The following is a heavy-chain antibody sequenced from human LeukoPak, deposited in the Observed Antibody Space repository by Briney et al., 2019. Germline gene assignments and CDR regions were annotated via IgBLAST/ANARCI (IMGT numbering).Heavy chain of an antibody. V-gene: IGHV4-31*03. CDR2: IYYSGST. J-gene: IGHJ4*02. Sequence: PSETLSLTCTVSGGSISSGGYYWSWIRQHPGEGLEWIGYIYYSGSTYYNPSLKSRVTISVDTSKNQFSLKLSPGTAADTAVYYGAAQSSLVSSPFDYWGQGTLVTVSS. CDR3: AAQSSLVSSPFDY. CDR1: GGSISSGGYY. D-gene: IGHD2-2*01.